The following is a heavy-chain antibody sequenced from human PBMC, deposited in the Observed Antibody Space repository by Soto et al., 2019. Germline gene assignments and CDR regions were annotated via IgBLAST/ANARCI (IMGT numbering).Heavy chain of an antibody. D-gene: IGHD3-3*01. J-gene: IGHJ2*01. CDR2: IYHSGST. V-gene: IGHV4-4*02. Sequence: QVQLQESGPGLVKPSGTLSLTCAVSGGSISSSNWWSWVRQPPGKGLDWIGEIYHSGSTNYNPSLKSRVTISVDKSKNQFSLKLSSVTAADTAVYYCATKIPYDFWSGYSYWYFDLWGRGTLVTVSS. CDR3: ATKIPYDFWSGYSYWYFDL. CDR1: GGSISSSNW.